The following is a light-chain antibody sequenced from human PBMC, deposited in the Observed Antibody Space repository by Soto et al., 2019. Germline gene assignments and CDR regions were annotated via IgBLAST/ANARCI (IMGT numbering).Light chain of an antibody. Sequence: EILLTQSPGTLSLSPGERATLSCRASQSVSRNSLAWYQQKPGQPPRLLISGASSRATGIPDRFSGSGSGTAFTLTISRLEPEDFAVYYCHQYGTLPRTFGQGTKVDVK. V-gene: IGKV3-20*01. CDR3: HQYGTLPRT. CDR2: GAS. J-gene: IGKJ1*01. CDR1: QSVSRNS.